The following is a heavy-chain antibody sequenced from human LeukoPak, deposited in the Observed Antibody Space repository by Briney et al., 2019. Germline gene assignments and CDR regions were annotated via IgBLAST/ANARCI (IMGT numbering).Heavy chain of an antibody. V-gene: IGHV3-64*04. J-gene: IGHJ2*01. CDR2: LTNSGDYT. CDR3: ARGEWEHGYFDL. D-gene: IGHD1-26*01. Sequence: GGSLRLSCSASGFTFSSYAMHWVRQAPGKGLQYVSALTNSGDYTHYADSVKGRFTISRDNSKNTLYLQMNSLRAEDTAVYYCARGEWEHGYFDLWGRGTLVTVSS. CDR1: GFTFSSYA.